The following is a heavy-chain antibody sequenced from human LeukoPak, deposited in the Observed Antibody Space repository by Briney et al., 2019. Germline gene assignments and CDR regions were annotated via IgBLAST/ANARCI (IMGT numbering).Heavy chain of an antibody. CDR2: IKQDGSDK. CDR1: GFTFTKYW. D-gene: IGHD1-14*01. J-gene: IGHJ4*02. Sequence: GGSLRLSCAASGFTFTKYWMTWVRQAPGEGLEWVGNIKQDGSDKNYMDSVKGRFSISRDNTKNSVYLQMSSLRAEDTAVYYCAREVWGPECWGQGTLVTVSS. V-gene: IGHV3-7*01. CDR3: AREVWGPEC.